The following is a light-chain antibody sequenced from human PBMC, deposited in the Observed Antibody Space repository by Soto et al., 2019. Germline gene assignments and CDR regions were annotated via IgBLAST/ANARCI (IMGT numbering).Light chain of an antibody. V-gene: IGKV3-11*01. CDR2: DAS. J-gene: IGKJ5*01. CDR1: QSVSSH. Sequence: DIVLTQSPASLSLSPGDAATFSCRSSQSVSSHLAWYQQKRGKAPRLFIYDASSRASGIPARFSGRGSGTDFTLSISYLEPEDFAIYYCQQGGNWPLTFGQGTRLEIK. CDR3: QQGGNWPLT.